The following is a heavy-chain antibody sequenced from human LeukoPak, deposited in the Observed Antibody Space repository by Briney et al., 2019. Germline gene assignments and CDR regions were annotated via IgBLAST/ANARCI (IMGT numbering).Heavy chain of an antibody. V-gene: IGHV4-59*08. J-gene: IGHJ3*02. D-gene: IGHD3-10*01. CDR3: ANLLYGSGSYAFDI. Sequence: SETLSLTCTVSGGSISSYYWSWIRQPPGKGLEWIGYIYYSGSTNYNPSLKSRVTISVDTSKNQFSLRLSSVTAADTAVYYCANLLYGSGSYAFDIWGQGTMVTVSS. CDR1: GGSISSYY. CDR2: IYYSGST.